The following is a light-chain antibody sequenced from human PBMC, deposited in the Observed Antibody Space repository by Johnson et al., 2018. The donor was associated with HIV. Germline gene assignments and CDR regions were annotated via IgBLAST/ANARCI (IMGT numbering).Light chain of an antibody. J-gene: IGLJ1*01. V-gene: IGLV1-51*02. CDR3: GTWDSSLSAFYV. Sequence: QSVLTQSPSVSAAPGQKVTVSCSGSSSNIGNNYVSWYQQLPGTAPKLLIYENNKRPSGIPDRFSGSKSGTSATLGITGLQTGDEADYYCGTWDSSLSAFYVFGTGTKVTLL. CDR2: ENN. CDR1: SSNIGNNY.